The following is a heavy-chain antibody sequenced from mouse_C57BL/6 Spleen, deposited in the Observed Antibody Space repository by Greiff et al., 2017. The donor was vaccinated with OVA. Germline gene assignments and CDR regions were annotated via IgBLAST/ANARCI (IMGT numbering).Heavy chain of an antibody. V-gene: IGHV1-53*01. J-gene: IGHJ4*01. Sequence: QVQLKQPGTELVKPGASVKLSCKASGYTFTSYWMHWVKQRPGQGLEWIGNINPSNGGTNYNEKFKSKATLTVDKSSSTAYMQLSSLTSEDSAVYYCARGGIYYDYFDYAMDYWGQGTSVTVSS. CDR2: INPSNGGT. CDR1: GYTFTSYW. D-gene: IGHD2-4*01. CDR3: ARGGIYYDYFDYAMDY.